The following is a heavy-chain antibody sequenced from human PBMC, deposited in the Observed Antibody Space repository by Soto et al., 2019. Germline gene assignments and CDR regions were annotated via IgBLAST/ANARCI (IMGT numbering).Heavy chain of an antibody. CDR3: ARDLDSSSWFLFDY. CDR1: GYTFTSYG. Sequence: ASVKVSCKASGYTFTSYGISWVRQAPGQGLEWMGWISAYNGNTNYAQKLQGRVTMTTDTSTSTAYMELRSLRSDDTAVYYCARDLDSSSWFLFDYWGQGTLVTVSS. J-gene: IGHJ4*02. CDR2: ISAYNGNT. V-gene: IGHV1-18*01. D-gene: IGHD6-13*01.